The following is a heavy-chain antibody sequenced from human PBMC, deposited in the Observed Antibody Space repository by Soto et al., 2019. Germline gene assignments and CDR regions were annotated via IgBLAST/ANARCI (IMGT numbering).Heavy chain of an antibody. V-gene: IGHV3-30*04. CDR1: GFTFNSRS. CDR2: VSFDGKVT. Sequence: QVQLVESGGDMVQAGTSLRLSCTGSGFTFNSRSLHWVRQGPDKGLEWVAVVSFDGKVTYYADSVKGRFTVSRDNSKNTIYLQANSLRAEDTAVYYCAREPYGDSQYFDYWGQGTAVTVSS. D-gene: IGHD2-21*02. J-gene: IGHJ4*02. CDR3: AREPYGDSQYFDY.